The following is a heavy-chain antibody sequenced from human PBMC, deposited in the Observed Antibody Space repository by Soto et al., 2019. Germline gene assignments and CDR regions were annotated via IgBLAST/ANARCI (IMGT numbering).Heavy chain of an antibody. J-gene: IGHJ4*02. V-gene: IGHV4-34*01. CDR1: GGSFSGYY. Sequence: PSETLSLTCAVYGGSFSGYYWSWIRQPPGKGLEWIGEINHSGSTNYNPSLKSRVTISVDTSKNQSSLKLSSVTAADTAVYYCASSGYSYGFALDYWGQGTLVTVSS. CDR3: ASSGYSYGFALDY. D-gene: IGHD5-18*01. CDR2: INHSGST.